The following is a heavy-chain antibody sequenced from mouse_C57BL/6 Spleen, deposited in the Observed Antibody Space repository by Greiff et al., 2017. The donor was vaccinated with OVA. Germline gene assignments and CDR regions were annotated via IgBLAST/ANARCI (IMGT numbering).Heavy chain of an antibody. Sequence: QVQLQQPGAELVRPGSSVKLSCKASGYTFTSYWMHWVKQRPIQGLEWIGNIDPSDSETHYNQKFKDKATLTVDKSSSTAYMQLSSLTSEDSAVYYCARGVVAKNWYFDVWGTGTTVTVSS. CDR1: GYTFTSYW. J-gene: IGHJ1*03. CDR2: IDPSDSET. CDR3: ARGVVAKNWYFDV. V-gene: IGHV1-52*01. D-gene: IGHD1-1*01.